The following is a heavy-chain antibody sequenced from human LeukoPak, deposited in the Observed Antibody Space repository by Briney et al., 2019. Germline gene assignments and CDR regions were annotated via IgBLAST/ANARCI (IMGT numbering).Heavy chain of an antibody. Sequence: ASVKVSCKASGYTFSDYGVSWVRQAPGQGLEWMGWISAYNGNRNFAQKFQGRVTMTTDTSTSTAYMELRSLRSDDTAVYYCARSHEYSSSWYGDYWGQGTLVTVSS. CDR1: GYTFSDYG. D-gene: IGHD6-13*01. J-gene: IGHJ4*02. CDR3: ARSHEYSSSWYGDY. CDR2: ISAYNGNR. V-gene: IGHV1-18*01.